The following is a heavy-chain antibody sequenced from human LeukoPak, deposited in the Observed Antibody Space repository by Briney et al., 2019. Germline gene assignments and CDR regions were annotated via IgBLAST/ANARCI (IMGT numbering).Heavy chain of an antibody. Sequence: GGSLRLSCAASGFTLSDYYMIWIRQAPGKGLEWVSYISYTGDSIYYADSVKGRFTISRDNAKNAVYLQMNSLRAEDTALYYCARPRRGYSYGFFDYWGQGTLVSVSS. V-gene: IGHV3-11*04. CDR3: ARPRRGYSYGFFDY. J-gene: IGHJ4*02. CDR1: GFTLSDYY. D-gene: IGHD5-18*01. CDR2: ISYTGDSI.